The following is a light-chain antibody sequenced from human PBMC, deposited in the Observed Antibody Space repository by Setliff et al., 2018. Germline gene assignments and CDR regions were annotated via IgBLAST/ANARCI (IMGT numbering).Light chain of an antibody. CDR1: SSDVGGYDY. Sequence: QSVLTQPAAVSGSPGQSITISCTGTSSDVGGYDYVSWYQQHPGKAPKLMIYEVSKRPSGVSDRFPGSKSANTASLTISGLQTEDEADYYCLSYTSKTTHALFGGGTKVTVL. CDR2: EVS. J-gene: IGLJ2*01. V-gene: IGLV2-14*01. CDR3: LSYTSKTTHAL.